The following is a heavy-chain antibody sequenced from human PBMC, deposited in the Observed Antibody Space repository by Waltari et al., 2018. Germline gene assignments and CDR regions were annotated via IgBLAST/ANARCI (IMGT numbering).Heavy chain of an antibody. CDR3: ARSPDYGDYYGMDV. CDR1: GFTFPDYY. D-gene: IGHD3-10*01. Sequence: QVHLVESGGGFVKPGGSLRLSCTASGFTFPDYYMTWIRQAPGKGLEWLSYISPTGTTIYYADSVKGRFTISRDNAKNSVYLQMSSLRAEDTAVYYCARSPDYGDYYGMDVWGQGTTVTVSS. CDR2: ISPTGTTI. J-gene: IGHJ6*02. V-gene: IGHV3-11*04.